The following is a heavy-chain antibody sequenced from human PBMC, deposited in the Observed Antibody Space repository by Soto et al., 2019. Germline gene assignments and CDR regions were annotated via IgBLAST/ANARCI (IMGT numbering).Heavy chain of an antibody. V-gene: IGHV4-34*01. Sequence: SETLSLTCVVSGGSLSDGGWSWIRQPPGMALEWIGEINHLGSINYNPSLKSRVTMSVDTSKNQFSLTLNSVTAADTATYYCARGGISHWAYFYYMDVWDRGTTVTVSS. D-gene: IGHD2-21*01. CDR1: GGSLSDGG. CDR3: ARGGISHWAYFYYMDV. CDR2: INHLGSI. J-gene: IGHJ6*03.